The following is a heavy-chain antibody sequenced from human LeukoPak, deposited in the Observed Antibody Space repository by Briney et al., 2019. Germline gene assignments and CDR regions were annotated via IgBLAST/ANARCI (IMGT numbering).Heavy chain of an antibody. CDR3: ARANVDTAMVNWFDP. CDR2: IYYSGST. J-gene: IGHJ5*02. V-gene: IGHV4-59*01. Sequence: PSETLSLTCTVSGGSISSYYWSWIRQPPGKGLEWIGYIYYSGSTNYNPSLKSRVTISVDTSKNQFSLKLSSVTAADTAVYYCARANVDTAMVNWFDPWGQGTLVTVSS. CDR1: GGSISSYY. D-gene: IGHD5-18*01.